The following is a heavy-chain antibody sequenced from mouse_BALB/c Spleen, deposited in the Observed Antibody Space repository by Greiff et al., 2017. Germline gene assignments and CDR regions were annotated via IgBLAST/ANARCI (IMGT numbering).Heavy chain of an antibody. CDR1: GYTFTSYW. CDR2: INPSTGYT. Sequence: VQLVESGAELAKPGASVKMSCKASGYTFTSYWMHWVKQRPGQGLEWIGYINPSTGYTEYNQKFKDKATLTADKSSSTAYMQLSSLTSEDSAVYYCARSRYGSSPDYWGQGTTLTVSS. V-gene: IGHV1-7*01. CDR3: ARSRYGSSPDY. D-gene: IGHD1-1*01. J-gene: IGHJ2*01.